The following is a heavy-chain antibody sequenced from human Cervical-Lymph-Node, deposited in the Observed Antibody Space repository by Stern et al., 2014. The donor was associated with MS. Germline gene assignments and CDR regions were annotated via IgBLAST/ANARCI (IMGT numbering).Heavy chain of an antibody. D-gene: IGHD3-3*01. Sequence: VQPVESGGGVVQPGRSLRLSCAASGFTFSSYGMHWVRQAPGKGLEWVAVISYDGSNKYYADSVKGRFTISRDNSKNTLYLQMNSLRAEDTAVYYCAKEGRFLEWFPYYYGMDVWGQGTTVTVSS. CDR1: GFTFSSYG. CDR2: ISYDGSNK. J-gene: IGHJ6*02. V-gene: IGHV3-30*18. CDR3: AKEGRFLEWFPYYYGMDV.